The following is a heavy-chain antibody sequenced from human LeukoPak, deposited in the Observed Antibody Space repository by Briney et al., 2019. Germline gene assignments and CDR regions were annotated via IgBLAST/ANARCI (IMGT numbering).Heavy chain of an antibody. CDR3: ARDGSGSDFSLDY. CDR2: IRHDGSDV. V-gene: IGHV3-7*04. Sequence: GRSLRLSCVASGFNFGDYYMSWVRQAPGKGLEWVADIRHDGSDVYNVDSVRGRYTISRDNAKNSLFLQMNSLKDEDTAVYYCARDGSGSDFSLDYWGQGTLVTVSS. J-gene: IGHJ4*02. D-gene: IGHD3-10*01. CDR1: GFNFGDYY.